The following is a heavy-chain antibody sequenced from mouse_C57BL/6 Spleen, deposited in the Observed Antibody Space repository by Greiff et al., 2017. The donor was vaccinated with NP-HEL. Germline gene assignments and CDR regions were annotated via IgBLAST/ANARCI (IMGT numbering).Heavy chain of an antibody. CDR1: GFTFSSYA. V-gene: IGHV5-4*01. J-gene: IGHJ3*01. CDR2: ISDGGSYT. Sequence: EVKLVESGGGLVKPGGSLKLSCAASGFTFSSYAMSWVRQTPEKRLEWVATISDGGSYTYYPDNVKGRFTISRDNAKNNLYLQMSHLKSEDTAMYYCARDHWDEDGAWFAYWGQGTLVTVSA. D-gene: IGHD4-1*01. CDR3: ARDHWDEDGAWFAY.